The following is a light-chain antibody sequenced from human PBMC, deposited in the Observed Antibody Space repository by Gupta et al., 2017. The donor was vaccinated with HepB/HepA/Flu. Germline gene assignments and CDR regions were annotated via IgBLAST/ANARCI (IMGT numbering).Light chain of an antibody. J-gene: IGKJ3*01. V-gene: IGKV3-15*01. CDR1: QSVSSN. CDR2: GAS. CDR3: QHYNNWPFT. Sequence: EIVMTQSPATLSVSPGERATLSCRASQSVSSNLAWYQQKPGQVPRLLIYGASTRATGVPARFSGSGSWTEFTLTISSLQSEDFAVYYCQHYNNWPFTFGPGTKVDAK.